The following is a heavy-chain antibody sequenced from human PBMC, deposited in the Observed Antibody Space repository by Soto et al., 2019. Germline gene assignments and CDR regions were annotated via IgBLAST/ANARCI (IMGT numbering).Heavy chain of an antibody. CDR1: GYTFTSYA. J-gene: IGHJ4*02. CDR3: ARANSYGYVLFFDY. V-gene: IGHV1-3*01. D-gene: IGHD5-18*01. CDR2: INVGNGNT. Sequence: GASVKVSCKASGYTFTSYAMHWVRQAPGQRLEWMGWINVGNGNTKYSQKFQGRVTITRDTSASTAYMELSSLRPEDKAVYYCARANSYGYVLFFDYWGQGTLVTVSS.